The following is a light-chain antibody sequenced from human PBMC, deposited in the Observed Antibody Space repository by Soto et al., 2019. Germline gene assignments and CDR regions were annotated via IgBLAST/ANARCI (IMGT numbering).Light chain of an antibody. J-gene: IGLJ1*01. CDR2: DVS. CDR3: SSYTSSSTLYV. V-gene: IGLV2-14*01. Sequence: QSALTQPASLSGSPGQSITISCTRTSSEIGGYNYVSWYQQHPGKAPKLMIYDVSNRPSGASNRFSGSKSGNTASLTISGLQAEDEADYYCSSYTSSSTLYVFGTGTKVTVL. CDR1: SSEIGGYNY.